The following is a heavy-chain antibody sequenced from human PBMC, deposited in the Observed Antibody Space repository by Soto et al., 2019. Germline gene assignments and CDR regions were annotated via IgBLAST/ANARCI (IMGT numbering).Heavy chain of an antibody. Sequence: ASVNVSCKSSGGTFSSYSISWVRRAPGQGLEWMGGIIPIFGTANYAQKFQGRVTITADESTSTAYMELSSLRSEDTAVYYCARPVGYSYRLDAFDIWGQGTMVTVSS. CDR3: ARPVGYSYRLDAFDI. CDR2: IIPIFGTA. D-gene: IGHD5-18*01. CDR1: GGTFSSYS. V-gene: IGHV1-69*13. J-gene: IGHJ3*02.